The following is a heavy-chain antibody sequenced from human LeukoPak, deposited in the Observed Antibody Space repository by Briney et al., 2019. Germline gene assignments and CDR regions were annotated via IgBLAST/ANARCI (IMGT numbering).Heavy chain of an antibody. CDR2: MNPNSGNT. Sequence: ASVKVSCKASGYTFTSYDINWVRQATGQGLEWMGWMNPNSGNTGYAQKFQGRVTMTKDTSISTAYMELSSLRSDDTAVYFCARETYNGRYYYFDYWGQGTLVTVSS. V-gene: IGHV1-8*01. J-gene: IGHJ4*02. CDR3: ARETYNGRYYYFDY. CDR1: GYTFTSYD. D-gene: IGHD1-26*01.